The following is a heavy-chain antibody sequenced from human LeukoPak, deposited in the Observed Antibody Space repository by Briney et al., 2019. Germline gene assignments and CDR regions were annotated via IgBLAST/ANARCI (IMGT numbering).Heavy chain of an antibody. CDR3: ARDYLLGHDY. J-gene: IGHJ4*02. Sequence: PSETLSLTCNVSGGSIRGYYWSWIRQPPGKGLEWIGYIYSGGSTNYNPSLKNRVTISVDTSKNQFSLKLSSVTAADTAVYYCARDYLLGHDYWGQGTLVTVSS. D-gene: IGHD2-15*01. CDR2: IYSGGST. CDR1: GGSIRGYY. V-gene: IGHV4-59*12.